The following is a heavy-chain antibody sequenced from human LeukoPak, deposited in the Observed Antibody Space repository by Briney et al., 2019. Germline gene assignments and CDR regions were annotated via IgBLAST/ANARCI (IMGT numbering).Heavy chain of an antibody. CDR3: ARGQPPSYYDMDV. J-gene: IGHJ6*02. CDR2: IWSDGSTK. D-gene: IGHD6-13*01. Sequence: GRSLRLSCAASGFTFSSYGMHWVRQARGKGLEWVAVIWSDGSTKYYADSVKGRFTISRDNSKNTLYLQMNSLRAEDTAVYYCARGQPPSYYDMDVWGQGTTVTVSS. V-gene: IGHV3-33*01. CDR1: GFTFSSYG.